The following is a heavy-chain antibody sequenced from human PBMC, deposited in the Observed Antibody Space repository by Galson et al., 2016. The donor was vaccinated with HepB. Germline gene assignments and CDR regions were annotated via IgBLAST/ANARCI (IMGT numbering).Heavy chain of an antibody. CDR3: ARGRRYGFGNGDYGVYYFNF. CDR2: IGTAGGT. CDR1: GFTFNTYD. V-gene: IGHV3-13*01. Sequence: SLRLSCAASGFTFNTYDMHWVRQTTGKGLEWVSGIGTAGGTYYPGSVKGRFTISRENAKNSLYLQMNSLRVGDSAVYYCARGRRYGFGNGDYGVYYFNFWGQGALVTVSS. D-gene: IGHD4-17*01. J-gene: IGHJ4*02.